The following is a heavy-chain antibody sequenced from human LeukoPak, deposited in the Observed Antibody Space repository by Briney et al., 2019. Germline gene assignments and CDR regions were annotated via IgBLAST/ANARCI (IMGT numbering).Heavy chain of an antibody. CDR1: GFTFSSYW. V-gene: IGHV3-7*01. D-gene: IGHD6-13*01. CDR2: INQDGSEN. CDR3: VRAGGSSWSDF. J-gene: IGHJ4*02. Sequence: QAGGSLRLSCAASGFTFSSYWMSWVRQSPGKGLEWVANINQDGSENHYVDSVKGRFTISRDYAKNSVFVQMNGLRVEDTAVYYCVRAGGSSWSDFWGQGTLVTVSS.